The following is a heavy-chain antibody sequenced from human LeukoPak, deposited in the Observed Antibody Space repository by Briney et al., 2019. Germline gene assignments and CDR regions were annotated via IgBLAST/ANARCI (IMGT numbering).Heavy chain of an antibody. V-gene: IGHV3-66*01. D-gene: IGHD6-19*01. J-gene: IGHJ4*02. CDR1: GFTVSSNY. CDR3: ARGKQWLVPLDY. Sequence: GGSLRLSCAASGFTVSSNYMSWVRQAPGKGLEWVAVIYSGGSTYYADSVRGRFTISRDNSKNTLYLQMNSLRAEDTAVYYCARGKQWLVPLDYWGQGTLVTVSS. CDR2: IYSGGST.